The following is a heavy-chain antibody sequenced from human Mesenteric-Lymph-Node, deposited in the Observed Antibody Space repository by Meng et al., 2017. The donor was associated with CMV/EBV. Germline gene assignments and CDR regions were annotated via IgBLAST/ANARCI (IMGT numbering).Heavy chain of an antibody. J-gene: IGHJ4*02. D-gene: IGHD6-13*01. CDR1: GYTFTSYD. Sequence: ASVKVSCKASGYTFTSYDINWVRQATGQGLEWMGWMNPNSGNTAYAQKFQGRVTMTRNTSISTAYMELSSLRSEDTAMYYCAKDTPFGTAGAGRSYFDYWGQGTLVTVSS. V-gene: IGHV1-8*01. CDR3: AKDTPFGTAGAGRSYFDY. CDR2: MNPNSGNT.